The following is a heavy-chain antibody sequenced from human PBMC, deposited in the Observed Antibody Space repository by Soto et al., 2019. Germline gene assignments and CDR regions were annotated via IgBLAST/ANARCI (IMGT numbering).Heavy chain of an antibody. Sequence: SETLSLTCTVSGGSISSYYWSWIRQPPGKGLEWIGYIYYSGSTNYNPSLKSRVTISVDTSKNQFSLKLSSVTAADTAVYYCATSPWELLGFDYWGQGTLVTVSS. D-gene: IGHD1-26*01. V-gene: IGHV4-59*01. CDR3: ATSPWELLGFDY. CDR1: GGSISSYY. J-gene: IGHJ4*02. CDR2: IYYSGST.